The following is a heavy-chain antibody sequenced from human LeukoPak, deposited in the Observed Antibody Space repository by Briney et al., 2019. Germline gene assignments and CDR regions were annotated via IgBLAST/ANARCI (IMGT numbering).Heavy chain of an antibody. CDR3: ARPFGGLAAAGTGDY. J-gene: IGHJ4*02. Sequence: SETLSLTCTVSGGSISGYYWSWIRQPPGKGLEWIGYIYYSGSTNYNPSLKSRLTISIDTSENQFSLKLSSVTAADTAVYYCARPFGGLAAAGTGDYWGQGTLVTVSS. CDR2: IYYSGST. D-gene: IGHD6-13*01. V-gene: IGHV4-59*08. CDR1: GGSISGYY.